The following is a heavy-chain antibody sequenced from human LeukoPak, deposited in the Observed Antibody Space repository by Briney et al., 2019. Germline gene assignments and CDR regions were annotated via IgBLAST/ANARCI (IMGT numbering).Heavy chain of an antibody. D-gene: IGHD3-9*01. CDR2: ISGSGGST. CDR1: GFTFSSYA. CDR3: AKPRRKDYDILTGYNY. J-gene: IGHJ4*02. V-gene: IGHV3-23*01. Sequence: GGSLRLSCAASGFTFSSYAMSWVRQAPGKRLEWVSAISGSGGSTYYADSVKGRFTISRDNSKNTLYLQMNSLRAEDTAVYYCAKPRRKDYDILTGYNYWGQGTLVTVSS.